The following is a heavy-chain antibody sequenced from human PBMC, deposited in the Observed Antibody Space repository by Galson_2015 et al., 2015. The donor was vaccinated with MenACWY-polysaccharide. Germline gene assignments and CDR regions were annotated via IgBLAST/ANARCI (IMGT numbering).Heavy chain of an antibody. V-gene: IGHV3-48*01. CDR2: ISSCSGII. Sequence: SLRLSCAASGFSFSTYPMNWVRQAPGKRLEWVSHISSCSGIIYYADSVKGRFTISRDNVENSLYLQMNSLRAEDTALYYCVRSAFFDFWGQGNLVTVSS. CDR1: GFSFSTYP. J-gene: IGHJ4*02. CDR3: VRSAFFDF.